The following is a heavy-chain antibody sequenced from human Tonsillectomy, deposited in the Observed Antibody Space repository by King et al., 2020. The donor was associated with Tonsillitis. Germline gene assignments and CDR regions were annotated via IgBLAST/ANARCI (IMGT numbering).Heavy chain of an antibody. CDR1: GGSFSGYY. D-gene: IGHD5-12*01. CDR3: ARGGDIYFDY. J-gene: IGHJ4*02. Sequence: VRLQQWGAGLLKPSETLSLTCAVYGGSFSGYYWSWIRQPPGKGLEWIGEINHSGTTNYNPSLKSRVTISVDTSKNQFSLKLSSVTAADTAVYYCARGGDIYFDYWGQGTLVTVSS. V-gene: IGHV4-34*01. CDR2: INHSGTT.